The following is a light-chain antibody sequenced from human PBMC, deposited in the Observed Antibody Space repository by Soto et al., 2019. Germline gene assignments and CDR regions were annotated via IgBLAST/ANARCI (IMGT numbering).Light chain of an antibody. V-gene: IGKV3-20*01. CDR3: QQYGVSPHRFT. CDR2: GAS. Sequence: EIVLTQSPGTLSLSPGDRATLSCRASQSVTSRYLAWYQQKPGQAPRLIIHGASTRATGIPARFSATGSGTEFTLTISRLEPEDLAVYYCQQYGVSPHRFTFGPGTKVGIK. J-gene: IGKJ3*01. CDR1: QSVTSRY.